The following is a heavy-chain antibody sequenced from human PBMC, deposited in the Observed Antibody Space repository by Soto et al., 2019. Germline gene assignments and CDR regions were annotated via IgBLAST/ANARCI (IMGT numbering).Heavy chain of an antibody. V-gene: IGHV1-2*02. J-gene: IGHJ4*02. Sequence: ASVKVSCKASGYTFTGYYMHWVRQAPGQGLESMGWINPDSGGTVYAQKVQGRLTMTRATSITTPYVELNTLRTDDTAVYYCARIRSPGSYYYYWGQGTLVTASS. D-gene: IGHD3-10*01. CDR3: ARIRSPGSYYYY. CDR1: GYTFTGYY. CDR2: INPDSGGT.